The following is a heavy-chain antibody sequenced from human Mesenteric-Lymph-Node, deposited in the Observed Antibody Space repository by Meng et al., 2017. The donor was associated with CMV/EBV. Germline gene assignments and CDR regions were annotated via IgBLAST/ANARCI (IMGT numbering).Heavy chain of an antibody. V-gene: IGHV3-23*01. CDR3: ARALRGYAYPRDAFGI. D-gene: IGHD5-18*01. CDR1: GFTFSTYA. CDR2: ISGSTSTNT. J-gene: IGHJ3*02. Sequence: GESLKISCAASGFTFSTYAMNWVRQAPGKGLEWVSSISGSTSTNTYYADSVGGRFTISRDNSKNTLFLHLSSLRAEDTAIYYCARALRGYAYPRDAFGIRGQGTMVTVSS.